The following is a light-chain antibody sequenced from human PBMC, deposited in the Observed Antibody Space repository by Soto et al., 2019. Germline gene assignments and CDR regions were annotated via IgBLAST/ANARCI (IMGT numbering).Light chain of an antibody. J-gene: IGKJ5*01. V-gene: IGKV1-8*01. CDR1: QVISSY. CDR3: QQYYSYPYT. CDR2: AAS. Sequence: AIRMTPSPSSLSASTGDRVTITCRASQVISSYLAWYQQKPGRAPKLLIYAASTLQSGVPSRFSGSGSGTDFTLTISCLQSEDFATYYCQQYYSYPYTFGQGTRLEIK.